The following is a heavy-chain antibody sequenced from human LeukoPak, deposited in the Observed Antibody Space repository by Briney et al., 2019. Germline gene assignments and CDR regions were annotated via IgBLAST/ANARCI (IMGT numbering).Heavy chain of an antibody. D-gene: IGHD3-10*01. Sequence: PGGSLRLSCAASGFTFSSYAMSWVRQAPGKGLEWVTIISFDGSGKYYADSVKGRFTISRDNSKSTVYLQLDSLSPEDTATYYCARETSAPGSYLDFWGRGTLVIVSS. J-gene: IGHJ4*02. V-gene: IGHV3-30*04. CDR2: ISFDGSGK. CDR1: GFTFSSYA. CDR3: ARETSAPGSYLDF.